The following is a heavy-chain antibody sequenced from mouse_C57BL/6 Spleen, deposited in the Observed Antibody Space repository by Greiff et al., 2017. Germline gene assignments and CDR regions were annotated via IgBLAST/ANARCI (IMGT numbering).Heavy chain of an antibody. Sequence: QVQLQQPGAELVRPGTSVKLSCKASGYTFTSYWMHWVKQRPGQGLEWIGVIDPSDSYTNYNQKFKGKATLTVDTSSSTAYMPLSSLTSEDSAVXYCARWLLRGDYAMDYWGQGTSVTVSS. CDR2: IDPSDSYT. J-gene: IGHJ4*01. CDR3: ARWLLRGDYAMDY. V-gene: IGHV1-59*01. CDR1: GYTFTSYW. D-gene: IGHD2-3*01.